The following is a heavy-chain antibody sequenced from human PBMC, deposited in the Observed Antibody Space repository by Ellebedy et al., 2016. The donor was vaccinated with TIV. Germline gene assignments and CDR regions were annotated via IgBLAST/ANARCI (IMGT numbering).Heavy chain of an antibody. D-gene: IGHD1-1*01. V-gene: IGHV1-18*01. CDR2: ISAYNGNT. J-gene: IGHJ6*03. CDR1: GYTFTSYG. CDR3: ARGTLERRLSYYYYMDV. Sequence: ASVKVSXXASGYTFTSYGISWVRQAPGQGLEWMGWISAYNGNTNYAQKLQGRVTMTTDTSTSTAYMELRSLRSDDTAVYYCARGTLERRLSYYYYMDVWGKGTTVTVSS.